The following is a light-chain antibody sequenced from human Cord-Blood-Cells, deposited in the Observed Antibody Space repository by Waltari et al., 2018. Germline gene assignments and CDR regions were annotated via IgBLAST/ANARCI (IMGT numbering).Light chain of an antibody. J-gene: IGLJ1*01. CDR1: SSDVGGYNY. CDR3: SSYAGSNNV. V-gene: IGLV2-8*01. Sequence: QSALTQPPSASGSPGQSVTISCTGTSSDVGGYNYVSWYQQHPGKAPKLMIYEVSKRPSAVPDRFSGSKSSNTASLTVSGLQAEDEADYYCSSYAGSNNVFGTGTKVTVL. CDR2: EVS.